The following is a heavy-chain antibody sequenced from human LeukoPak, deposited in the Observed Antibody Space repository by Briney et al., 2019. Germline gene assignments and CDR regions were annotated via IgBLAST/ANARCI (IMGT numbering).Heavy chain of an antibody. CDR1: GFTFSSYA. CDR3: ARAYSSSWYFGY. V-gene: IGHV3-53*01. Sequence: GGSLRLSCAASGFTFSSYAMSWVRQAPGKGLEWVSVIYRDGTTYYADSVKGRFIISRDNSKNTLYLQMNSLRAEDTAVYSCARAYSSSWYFGYWGRETLVTVSS. D-gene: IGHD6-13*01. CDR2: IYRDGTT. J-gene: IGHJ4*02.